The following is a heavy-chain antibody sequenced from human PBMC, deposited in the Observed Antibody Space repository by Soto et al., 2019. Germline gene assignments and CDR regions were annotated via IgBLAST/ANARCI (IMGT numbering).Heavy chain of an antibody. CDR3: ARDPPLSSGLIPLNY. D-gene: IGHD6-19*01. Sequence: GGSLRLSCAASGFTFSSYSMNWVRQAPGKGLEWVSSISSSSSYIYYADSVKGRFTISRDNAKNSLYLQMNSLRAEDTAVYYCARDPPLSSGLIPLNYWGQGTLVTVSS. J-gene: IGHJ4*02. V-gene: IGHV3-21*01. CDR2: ISSSSSYI. CDR1: GFTFSSYS.